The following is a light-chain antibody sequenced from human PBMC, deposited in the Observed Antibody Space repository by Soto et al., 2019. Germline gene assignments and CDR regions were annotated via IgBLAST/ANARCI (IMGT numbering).Light chain of an antibody. CDR3: QQYDTWPGT. V-gene: IGKV3-15*01. Sequence: EVVMTQSPATLSMSPGETATLSCWASQTVATNVAWYQQRPSQAPRLLIYGASTRATGFPARVGGSGSGTEFTLTISSLQSEDFAVYYWQQYDTWPGTFGQGTKVEI. J-gene: IGKJ1*01. CDR1: QTVATN. CDR2: GAS.